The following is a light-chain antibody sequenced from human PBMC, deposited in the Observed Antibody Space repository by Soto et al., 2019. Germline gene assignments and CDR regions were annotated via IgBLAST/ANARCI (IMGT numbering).Light chain of an antibody. CDR1: QSVSSSF. Sequence: EIVLKQSPGTLYLSPGERATLSCRASQSVSSSFLAWYQQKPGQAPRLLIYGASSRSTGIPDRFSGSGSGTDFTLTISRPEPEDVAVYYCQQYGSSPLTFGGGTMVEIK. J-gene: IGKJ4*01. CDR3: QQYGSSPLT. CDR2: GAS. V-gene: IGKV3-20*01.